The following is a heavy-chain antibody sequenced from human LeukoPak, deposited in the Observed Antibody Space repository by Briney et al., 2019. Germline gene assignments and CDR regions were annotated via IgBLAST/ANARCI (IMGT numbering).Heavy chain of an antibody. J-gene: IGHJ4*02. V-gene: IGHV3-66*01. CDR3: AGTYYDILTGYS. D-gene: IGHD3-9*01. CDR1: GFTVSSNY. CDR2: IYSGGST. Sequence: GGSLRLSCAASGFTVSSNYMSWVRQAPGKGLEWVSVIYSGGSTYYADSVKGRFTISRDNSKNTLYLQMNSLRAEDTAVYYCAGTYYDILTGYSWGQGTLVTVSS.